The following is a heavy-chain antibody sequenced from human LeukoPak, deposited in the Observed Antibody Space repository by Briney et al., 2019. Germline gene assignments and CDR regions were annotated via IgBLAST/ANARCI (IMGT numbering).Heavy chain of an antibody. CDR1: GFTFSSYE. D-gene: IGHD3-10*01. Sequence: PGGSLRLSCAASGFTFSSYEMNWVRQAPGKGLEWVSYISSSGSTIYYADSVKGRFTISRDNAKNSLYLQMNSLRAEDTALYYCAKDYYSSGSYYSHFDHWGQGTLVTVSS. J-gene: IGHJ4*02. CDR3: AKDYYSSGSYYSHFDH. V-gene: IGHV3-48*03. CDR2: ISSSGSTI.